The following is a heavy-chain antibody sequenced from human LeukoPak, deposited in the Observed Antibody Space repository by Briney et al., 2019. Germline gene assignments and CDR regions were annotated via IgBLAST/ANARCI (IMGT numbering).Heavy chain of an antibody. D-gene: IGHD1-26*01. J-gene: IGHJ4*02. CDR2: IWYDGSNK. Sequence: GGSLRLSCAASGFTFSSYGMHWVRQAPGKGLEWVAVIWYDGSNKYYADSVKGRFTISRDNSKNTLYLQMNSLRAEDTAVYYCARDGVVGATLDYWGQGTLVIVSS. CDR3: ARDGVVGATLDY. CDR1: GFTFSSYG. V-gene: IGHV3-33*01.